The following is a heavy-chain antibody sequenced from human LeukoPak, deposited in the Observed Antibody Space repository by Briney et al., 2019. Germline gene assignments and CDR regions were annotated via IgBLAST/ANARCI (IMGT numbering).Heavy chain of an antibody. D-gene: IGHD6-6*01. CDR1: GYTFTSYG. Sequence: GASVKVSCKASGYTFTSYGISWVRQAPGQGLEWMGWISAYNGNTNYAQKLQGRVTMTTDTSTSTAYMELRSLRSDDTAVYYCARDRGPRAIYYYYGMDVWGQGTTVTVSS. CDR3: ARDRGPRAIYYYYGMDV. V-gene: IGHV1-18*01. CDR2: ISAYNGNT. J-gene: IGHJ6*02.